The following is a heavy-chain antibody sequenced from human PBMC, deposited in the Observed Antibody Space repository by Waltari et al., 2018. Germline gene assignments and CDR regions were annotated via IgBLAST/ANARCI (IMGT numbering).Heavy chain of an antibody. V-gene: IGHV5-51*01. CDR3: ARHIGGSYSPIDF. CDR2: IYPGDAET. CDR1: GFTFSNSW. Sequence: EVQLVQSGAEVKKSGESLKISCKTSGFTFSNSWIVWVRQKPGRGLEWMGNIYPGDAETRYNSSFEGQVSMSVDESITTAYLQWDALKASDTATYVWARHIGGSYSPIDFWGQGSLVTVSS. D-gene: IGHD1-26*01. J-gene: IGHJ4*02.